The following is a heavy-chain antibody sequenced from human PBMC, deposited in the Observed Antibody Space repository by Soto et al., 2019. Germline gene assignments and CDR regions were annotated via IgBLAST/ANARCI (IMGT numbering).Heavy chain of an antibody. D-gene: IGHD3-22*01. V-gene: IGHV3-7*03. Sequence: RRLSCAASGFTFSSYWMSWVRQAPGKGLEWVANIKQDGSEKYYVDSVKGRFTISRDNAKNSLYLQMNSLRAEDTAVYYCARAYTPYYYDSSGFYAYDYLGQGTLVTVSS. CDR2: IKQDGSEK. CDR3: ARAYTPYYYDSSGFYAYDY. CDR1: GFTFSSYW. J-gene: IGHJ4*02.